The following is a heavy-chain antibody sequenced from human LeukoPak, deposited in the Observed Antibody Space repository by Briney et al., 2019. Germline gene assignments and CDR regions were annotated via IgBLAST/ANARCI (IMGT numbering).Heavy chain of an antibody. V-gene: IGHV4-59*12. D-gene: IGHD3-10*01. CDR3: ARGPYGSGAPRGFDP. CDR2: INYSGST. J-gene: IGHJ5*02. Sequence: TPSETLSLTCTVSGGSISSYYWNWIRQPPGKGLEWIGYINYSGSTNYNPSLKSRVTMSVDTSKNQFSLKLSSVTAADTAVYYCARGPYGSGAPRGFDPWGQGTLVTVSS. CDR1: GGSISSYY.